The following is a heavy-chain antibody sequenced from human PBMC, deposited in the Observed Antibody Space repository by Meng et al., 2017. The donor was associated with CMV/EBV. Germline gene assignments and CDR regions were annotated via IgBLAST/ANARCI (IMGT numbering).Heavy chain of an antibody. CDR2: INHGGST. D-gene: IGHD1-14*01. Sequence: SESLCLSCAVYGGPFSGYYWSWIRQPPGKGLEWIGEINHGGSTNYNPSLKSRVTISVDTSKNQSSLKLSSVTAADTAVYYCARGLGRKPHYYHYGMGVWGQGTTVTVSS. CDR3: ARGLGRKPHYYHYGMGV. CDR1: GGPFSGYY. J-gene: IGHJ6*02. V-gene: IGHV4-34*01.